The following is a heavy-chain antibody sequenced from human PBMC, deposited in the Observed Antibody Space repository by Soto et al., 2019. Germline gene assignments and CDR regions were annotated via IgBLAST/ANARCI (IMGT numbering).Heavy chain of an antibody. Sequence: SVKVSCKASGGTFSSYAISWVRQAPGQGLEWMGGVIPIFGTANYAQKFQGRVTITADKSTSTAYMELSSLRSEDTAVYYCARAPSSLGVVITYYFDYWGQGTLVTVSS. J-gene: IGHJ4*02. CDR3: ARAPSSLGVVITYYFDY. CDR2: VIPIFGTA. D-gene: IGHD3-3*01. V-gene: IGHV1-69*06. CDR1: GGTFSSYA.